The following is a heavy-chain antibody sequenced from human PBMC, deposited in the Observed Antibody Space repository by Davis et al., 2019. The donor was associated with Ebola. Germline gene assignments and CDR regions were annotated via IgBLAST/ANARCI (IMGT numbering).Heavy chain of an antibody. CDR3: ARSITMIVVAYFDI. CDR1: GYTFTGYY. V-gene: IGHV1-2*06. Sequence: ASVKVSCKASGYTFTGYYIHWVRQAPGQGLEWMGRISPNSGGTNYAQKFQGGVTMTTDTSTSTAYMELRSLRSDDTAVYYCARSITMIVVAYFDIWGQGTMVTVSS. D-gene: IGHD3-22*01. CDR2: ISPNSGGT. J-gene: IGHJ3*02.